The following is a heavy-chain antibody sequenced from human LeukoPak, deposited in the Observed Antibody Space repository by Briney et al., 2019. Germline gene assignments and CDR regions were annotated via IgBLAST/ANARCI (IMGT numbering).Heavy chain of an antibody. CDR1: GFTVSSNY. CDR3: ARVVGSGSYYNDYYYYGMDV. D-gene: IGHD3-10*01. V-gene: IGHV3-53*04. J-gene: IGHJ6*02. Sequence: GGSLRLSCAASGFTVSSNYMSWVRQAPGKGLEWVSVIYSGGSTYYADSVKGRFTIYRHNSKNTLYLQMNSLRAEDTAVYYCARVVGSGSYYNDYYYYGMDVWGQGTTVTVSS. CDR2: IYSGGST.